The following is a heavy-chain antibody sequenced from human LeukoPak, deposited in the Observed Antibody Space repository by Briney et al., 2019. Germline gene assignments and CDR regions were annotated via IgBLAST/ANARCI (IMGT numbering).Heavy chain of an antibody. CDR1: GFTFSDYY. Sequence: PGGSLRLSCAASGFTFSDYYMSWLRQAPGKGLEWVSYISTSGSTIYYADSVKGRFTISRDNAKNSLYLQMNSLRAEDTAVYYCARVLSFSGRYRAFDYWGQGTLVTVSS. CDR3: ARVLSFSGRYRAFDY. V-gene: IGHV3-11*01. D-gene: IGHD1-26*01. J-gene: IGHJ4*02. CDR2: ISTSGSTI.